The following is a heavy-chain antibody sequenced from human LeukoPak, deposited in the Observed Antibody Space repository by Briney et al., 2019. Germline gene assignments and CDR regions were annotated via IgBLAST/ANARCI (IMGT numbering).Heavy chain of an antibody. V-gene: IGHV1-2*02. J-gene: IGHJ6*03. D-gene: IGHD6-13*01. Sequence: ASVKVSCKASGYTFTGYYMHWVRQAPGQGLEWMGWINPNSGGTNYAQKFRGRVTMTRDTSISTAYMELSRLRSDDTAVYYCARGPGIAAAGKADYYYYYYMDVWGKGTTVTVSS. CDR2: INPNSGGT. CDR3: ARGPGIAAAGKADYYYYYYMDV. CDR1: GYTFTGYY.